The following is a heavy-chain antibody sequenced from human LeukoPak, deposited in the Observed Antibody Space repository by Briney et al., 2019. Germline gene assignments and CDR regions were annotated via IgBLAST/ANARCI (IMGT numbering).Heavy chain of an antibody. D-gene: IGHD6-6*01. CDR2: ISGSGGST. Sequence: GGSLRLSCAASGFTFSSYAMSWVRQAPGKGLEWVSAISGSGGSTYYADSVKGRLTISRDNSKNTLYLQMNSLRAEDTAVYYCAKDLAARLAFQHWGQGTLVTVSS. CDR3: AKDLAARLAFQH. J-gene: IGHJ1*01. CDR1: GFTFSSYA. V-gene: IGHV3-23*01.